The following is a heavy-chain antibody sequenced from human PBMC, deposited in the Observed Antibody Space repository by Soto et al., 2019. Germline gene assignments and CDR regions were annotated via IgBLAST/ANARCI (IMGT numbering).Heavy chain of an antibody. J-gene: IGHJ5*02. D-gene: IGHD3-22*01. Sequence: SETLSLTYGVSDDASGGGTDSWSWMRKPPGKGLECIGYIYHGGTTDYNPSLKSRVTISVDRSKNQFYLKLNSVTAADTAVYYCARLGYYDTSGFNHWFDPWGQGTLVTVSS. V-gene: IGHV4-30-2*01. CDR2: IYHGGTT. CDR1: DDASGGGTDS. CDR3: ARLGYYDTSGFNHWFDP.